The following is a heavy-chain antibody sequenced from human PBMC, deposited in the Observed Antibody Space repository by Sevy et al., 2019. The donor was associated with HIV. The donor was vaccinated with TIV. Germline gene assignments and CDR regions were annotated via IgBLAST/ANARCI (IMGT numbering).Heavy chain of an antibody. J-gene: IGHJ3*02. CDR1: GFAFSSCT. Sequence: GGSLRLSCAASGFAFSSCTVHWVRQAPDKGLEWVALISYDESIEYYADSVRGRFTISRDTSESTLYLQMSSLRAEDTAVYYCAREVNYGDSGDAFDIWGQGTLVTVSS. CDR2: ISYDESIE. CDR3: AREVNYGDSGDAFDI. D-gene: IGHD4-17*01. V-gene: IGHV3-30*14.